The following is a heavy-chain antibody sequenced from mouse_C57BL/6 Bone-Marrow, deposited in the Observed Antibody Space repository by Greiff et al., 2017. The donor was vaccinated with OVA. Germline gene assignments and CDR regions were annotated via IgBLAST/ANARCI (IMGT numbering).Heavy chain of an antibody. CDR3: ARIVYYYGSSLWYFDV. V-gene: IGHV8-8*01. CDR2: IWWDDDK. J-gene: IGHJ1*03. Sequence: QVTLKVSGPGILQPSQTLSLTCSFSGFSLSTFGMGVGWIRQPSGKGLEWLAHIWWDDDKYYNPALKSRLTISKATSKNQVFLKIANVDTADTATYYCARIVYYYGSSLWYFDVWGTGTTVTVSS. CDR1: GFSLSTFGMG. D-gene: IGHD1-1*01.